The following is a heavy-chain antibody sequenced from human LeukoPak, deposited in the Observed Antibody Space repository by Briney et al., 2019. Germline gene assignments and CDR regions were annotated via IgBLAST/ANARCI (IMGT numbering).Heavy chain of an antibody. Sequence: PSETLSLTCTVSGASINSYYWSWIRQPAGKGLEWIGRIYSSGSTNYNPSLKSRVTISPDTSKNQFSLKLSPVTAADTAVYYCARQRFLEWYFDYWGQGTLVTVSS. CDR3: ARQRFLEWYFDY. D-gene: IGHD3-3*01. V-gene: IGHV4-4*07. CDR2: IYSSGST. CDR1: GASINSYY. J-gene: IGHJ4*02.